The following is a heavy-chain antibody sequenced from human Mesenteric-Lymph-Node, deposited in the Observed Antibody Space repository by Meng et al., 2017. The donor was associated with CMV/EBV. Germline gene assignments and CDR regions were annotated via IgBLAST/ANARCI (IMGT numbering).Heavy chain of an antibody. D-gene: IGHD6-6*01. V-gene: IGHV4-61*01. CDR1: GGSVSSGSYY. Sequence: TVSGGSVSSGSYYWSWIRQPPGKGLEWIGYIYYSGSTNYNPSLKSRVTISVDTSKNQFSLKLSSVTAADTAVYYCARAVRAPSLLDYWGQGTLVTVSS. CDR3: ARAVRAPSLLDY. J-gene: IGHJ4*02. CDR2: IYYSGST.